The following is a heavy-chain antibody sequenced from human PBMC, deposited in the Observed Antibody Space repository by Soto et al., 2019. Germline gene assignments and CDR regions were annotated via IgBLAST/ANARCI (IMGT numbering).Heavy chain of an antibody. Sequence: GGSLRLSCAASGFTFSSYAMSWVRQAPGKGLEWVSGISGGGGSTYYADSVKGRFTISRDNSKNTLYLQMDSLRAEDTAVYYCASKGLGNAYWGQGTLVTVSS. D-gene: IGHD4-4*01. J-gene: IGHJ4*02. CDR1: GFTFSSYA. CDR3: ASKGLGNAY. CDR2: ISGGGGST. V-gene: IGHV3-23*01.